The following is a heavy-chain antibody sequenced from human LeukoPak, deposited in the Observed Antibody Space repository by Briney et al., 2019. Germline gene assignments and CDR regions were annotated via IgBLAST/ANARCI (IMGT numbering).Heavy chain of an antibody. Sequence: GGSLRLSCAASGFNFSTYTMNWVRQAPGKGLVWVSRINSDGSSTSYADSVKGRFTISRDNAKNTLYLQMNSLRAEDTAVYYCARSAGWDDAFDIWGQGTMVTVSS. CDR2: INSDGSST. D-gene: IGHD1-26*01. CDR1: GFNFSTYT. J-gene: IGHJ3*02. CDR3: ARSAGWDDAFDI. V-gene: IGHV3-74*01.